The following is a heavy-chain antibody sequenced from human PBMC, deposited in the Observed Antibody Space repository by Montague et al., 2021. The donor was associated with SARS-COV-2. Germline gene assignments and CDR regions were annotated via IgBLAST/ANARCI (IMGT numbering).Heavy chain of an antibody. J-gene: IGHJ4*02. V-gene: IGHV4-4*07. D-gene: IGHD6-6*01. Sequence: SETLSLTCAVSGGSITGFSWSWVRQPAGKGLEWIGRVTTSGTTNHSPSHRSRVTMSVDTSKNQSSLNLNSVTAADTAIYYCARTPTRPLSLDSWGQGTLVTVSS. CDR3: ARTPTRPLSLDS. CDR1: GGSITGFS. CDR2: VTTSGTT.